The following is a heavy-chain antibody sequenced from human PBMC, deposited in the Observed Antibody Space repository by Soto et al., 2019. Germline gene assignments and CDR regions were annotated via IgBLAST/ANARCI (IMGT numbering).Heavy chain of an antibody. D-gene: IGHD5-18*01. V-gene: IGHV3-30-3*01. CDR1: GFTFSSYA. Sequence: QVQLVESGGGVVQPGRSLRLSCAASGFTFSSYAMHWVRQAPGKGLEWVAVISYDGSNKYYADSVKGRFTISRDNSKNPLYLQMNSLRAEDTAVYYCARDQLPAMVPYYYYGMDVWGQGTTVTVSS. CDR2: ISYDGSNK. CDR3: ARDQLPAMVPYYYYGMDV. J-gene: IGHJ6*02.